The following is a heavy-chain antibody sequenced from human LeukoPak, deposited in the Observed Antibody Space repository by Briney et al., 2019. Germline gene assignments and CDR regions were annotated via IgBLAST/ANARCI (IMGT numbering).Heavy chain of an antibody. CDR1: GGSISSYY. D-gene: IGHD3-3*01. CDR3: ARGGYYDFWSGYPGYYYYMDV. V-gene: IGHV4-59*01. CDR2: IYYSGST. J-gene: IGHJ6*03. Sequence: SETLSLTCTVSGGSISSYYWSWIRQPPGKGLEWIGYIYYSGSTNYNPSLKSRVTISVDTSKNQFSLKLSSVTAADTAVYYCARGGYYDFWSGYPGYYYYMDVWAKGPRSPSP.